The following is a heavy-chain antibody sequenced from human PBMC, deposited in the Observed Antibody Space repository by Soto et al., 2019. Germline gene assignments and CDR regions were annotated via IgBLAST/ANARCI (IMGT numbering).Heavy chain of an antibody. CDR3: ARADYYDRSGYLLPCGY. CDR2: MNPNSGNT. Sequence: QVQLVQSGAEVKKPGASVKVSCKASGYTFTSYDINWVRQATGQGLEWMGWMNPNSGNTDYAQKFQGRVTMTRNTSISTAYMGLSSLRSEDTAVYYCARADYYDRSGYLLPCGYWGQGTLVTVSS. D-gene: IGHD3-22*01. J-gene: IGHJ4*02. CDR1: GYTFTSYD. V-gene: IGHV1-8*01.